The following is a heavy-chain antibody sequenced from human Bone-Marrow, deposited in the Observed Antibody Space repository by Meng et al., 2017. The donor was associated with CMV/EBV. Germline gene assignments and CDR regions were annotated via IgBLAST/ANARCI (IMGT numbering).Heavy chain of an antibody. J-gene: IGHJ3*02. Sequence: GESLKISCAASGFTFSSYSMNWVRQAPGKGLEWVGFIRSKAYGGTTEYAASVKGRFTISRDDSKSIAYLQMNSLKTEDTAVYYCTRGGRVTRAFDIWGQGTMVTVSS. CDR1: GFTFSSYS. V-gene: IGHV3-49*04. CDR2: IRSKAYGGTT. D-gene: IGHD2-21*02. CDR3: TRGGRVTRAFDI.